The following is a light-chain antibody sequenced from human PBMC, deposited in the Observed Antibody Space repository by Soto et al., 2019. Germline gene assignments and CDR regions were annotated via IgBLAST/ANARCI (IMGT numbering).Light chain of an antibody. V-gene: IGKV1-27*01. CDR1: QDIRHY. J-gene: IGKJ5*01. CDR2: ASS. CDR3: QKYDSVPPT. Sequence: DIRMTQSPSSLSASVGDRVTITCRASQDIRHYLAWYQQKPGKVPNLLIYASSTLQSGVPSRFSGSGFGTDFTLTVSSLQPEDIATYYCQKYDSVPPTFGQGTRLEIK.